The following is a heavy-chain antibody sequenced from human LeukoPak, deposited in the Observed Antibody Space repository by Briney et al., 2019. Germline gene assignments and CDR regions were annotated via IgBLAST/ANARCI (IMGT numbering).Heavy chain of an antibody. Sequence: GGSLRLSCAASGFTFSSDGMHWGRQAPGKGQGRVTVISFDGSIDYFADSVKGRSTISRDNSKNTLYLQMSSLRAEDTAVYYCAKEEAADGDAFDIWGEGTMVTVSS. CDR1: GFTFSSDG. CDR3: AKEEAADGDAFDI. CDR2: ISFDGSID. J-gene: IGHJ3*02. V-gene: IGHV3-30*18. D-gene: IGHD6-13*01.